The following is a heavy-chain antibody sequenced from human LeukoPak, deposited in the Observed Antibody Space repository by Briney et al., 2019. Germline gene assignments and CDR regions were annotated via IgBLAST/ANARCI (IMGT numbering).Heavy chain of an antibody. Sequence: PGGSLRLSCAASGFTFSRHGMNWIRQAPGEGLQWVSYISDSGTTVEYTDSVKGRFTISRDNAKNALYLQMNSLRVEDTGIYYCARDVGSDFWGQGTLVSVSS. CDR1: GFTFSRHG. V-gene: IGHV3-48*04. CDR3: ARDVGSDF. J-gene: IGHJ4*02. CDR2: ISDSGTTV.